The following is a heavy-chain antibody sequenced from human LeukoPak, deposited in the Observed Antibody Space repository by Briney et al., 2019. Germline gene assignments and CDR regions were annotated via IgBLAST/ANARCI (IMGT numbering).Heavy chain of an antibody. CDR1: GFPFSNYA. Sequence: AGGSLRLSCAASGFPFSNYAMYWVRQAPGKGLEWVSAISGSGGSTYYADSVKGRFTISRDNSKNTLYLQMNSLRAEDTAVYYCAKDSSYSSGWYIDYWGQGTLVTVSS. CDR3: AKDSSYSSGWYIDY. J-gene: IGHJ4*02. V-gene: IGHV3-23*01. D-gene: IGHD6-19*01. CDR2: ISGSGGST.